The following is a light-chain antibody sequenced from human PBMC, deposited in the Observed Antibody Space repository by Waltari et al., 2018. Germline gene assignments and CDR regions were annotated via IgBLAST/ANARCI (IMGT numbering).Light chain of an antibody. CDR1: QVISNS. Sequence: DIQMTQSPSSLSASVGDRVSISCWASQVISNSLAWYHQSPGQAPKLLLYGTSRLESGVPSRFSGRGSGTDYTLTISSLQPEDFGTYYCQQYYGVTLTFGGGTKVQI. V-gene: IGKV1-NL1*01. J-gene: IGKJ4*01. CDR2: GTS. CDR3: QQYYGVTLT.